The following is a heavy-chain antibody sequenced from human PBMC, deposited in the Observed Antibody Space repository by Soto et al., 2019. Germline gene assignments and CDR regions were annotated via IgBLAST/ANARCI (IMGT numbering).Heavy chain of an antibody. V-gene: IGHV4-59*08. CDR1: GGSISSYY. D-gene: IGHD3-10*01. Sequence: SETLSLTCTVSGGSISSYYWSWIRQPPGKGLEWIGYIYYSGSTNYNPSLKSRVTISVDTSKNQFSLKLSSVTAADTAVYYCAKPVRGDWYFDLWGRGTLVTVSS. CDR3: AKPVRGDWYFDL. CDR2: IYYSGST. J-gene: IGHJ2*01.